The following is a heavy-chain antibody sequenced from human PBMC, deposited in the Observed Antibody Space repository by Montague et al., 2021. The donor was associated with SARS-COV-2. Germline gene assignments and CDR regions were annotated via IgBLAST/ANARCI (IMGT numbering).Heavy chain of an antibody. CDR2: ISSNGKT. CDR3: ARRGYYDSAGYHWHLDL. V-gene: IGHV4-4*09. J-gene: IGHJ2*01. Sequence: SETLSLTCTVSGGSITDHYRSWIRQSPAKGLEWIGYISSNGKTNXNPSLRSRVTLSADASRNEFSLKPDSVSAADTAVYFCARRGYYDSAGYHWHLDLWGRGMLVTVSS. D-gene: IGHD3-16*01. CDR1: GGSITDHY.